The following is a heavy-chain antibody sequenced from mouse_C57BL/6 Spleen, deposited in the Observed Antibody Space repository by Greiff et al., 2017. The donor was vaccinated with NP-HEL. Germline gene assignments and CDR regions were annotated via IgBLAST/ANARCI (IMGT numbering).Heavy chain of an antibody. CDR1: GYTFTDYE. D-gene: IGHD2-3*01. V-gene: IGHV1-15*01. Sequence: QVHVKQSGAELVRPGASVTLSCKASGYTFTDYEMHWVKQTPVHGLEWIGAIDPETGGTAYNQKFKGKAILTADKSSSTAYMELRSLTSEDSAVYYCTRWDGYHYFDDWGKGTTLTVSS. J-gene: IGHJ2*01. CDR3: TRWDGYHYFDD. CDR2: IDPETGGT.